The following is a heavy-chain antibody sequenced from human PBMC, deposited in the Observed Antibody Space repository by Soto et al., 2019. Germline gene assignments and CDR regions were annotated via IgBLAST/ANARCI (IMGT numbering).Heavy chain of an antibody. D-gene: IGHD6-19*01. J-gene: IGHJ2*01. CDR1: GFTFSSYA. CDR3: ARDSRRYSSGWPPYWYFDL. Sequence: QVQLVESGGGVVQPGRSLRLSCAASGFTFSSYAMHWVRQAPGKGLEWVAVISYDGSNKYYADSVKGRFTISRDNSKNTLYLQMNSLRAEDTAVYYCARDSRRYSSGWPPYWYFDLWCRGTLVTVSS. CDR2: ISYDGSNK. V-gene: IGHV3-30-3*01.